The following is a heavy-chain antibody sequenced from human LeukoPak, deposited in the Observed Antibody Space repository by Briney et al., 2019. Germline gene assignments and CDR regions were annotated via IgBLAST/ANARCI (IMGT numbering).Heavy chain of an antibody. Sequence: ASVKVSCKASGYTFTSYDINWVRQATGQGLEWMGWMNPNSGNTGYAQKFQGRVTITADESTSTAYMELSSLRSEDTAVYYCARDPDYGGNSGDYWGQGTLVTVSS. J-gene: IGHJ4*02. CDR2: MNPNSGNT. CDR3: ARDPDYGGNSGDY. CDR1: GYTFTSYD. V-gene: IGHV1-8*01. D-gene: IGHD4-23*01.